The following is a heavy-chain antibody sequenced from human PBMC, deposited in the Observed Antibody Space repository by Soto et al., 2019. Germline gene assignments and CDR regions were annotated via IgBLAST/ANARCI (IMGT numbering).Heavy chain of an antibody. CDR3: SGQCQDNSGGGYYYYGLDV. J-gene: IGHJ6*02. D-gene: IGHD2-15*01. Sequence: PGESLKISCEGSGYSFSNYWIAWVRQMPGKGLEWMGIIYPADSDTRYSPSFQGQVTISADKYISTAYLQWSSLKASATAIYYCSGQCQDNSGGGYYYYGLDVWGQGTTVTVSS. CDR2: IYPADSDT. CDR1: GYSFSNYW. V-gene: IGHV5-51*01.